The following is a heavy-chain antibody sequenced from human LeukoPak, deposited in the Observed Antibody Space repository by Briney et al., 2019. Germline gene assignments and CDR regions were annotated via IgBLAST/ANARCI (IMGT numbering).Heavy chain of an antibody. D-gene: IGHD3-9*01. CDR1: GFTFGDYA. CDR2: IRSKAYGGTT. J-gene: IGHJ4*02. V-gene: IGHV3-49*03. Sequence: GGSLRLSCTASGFTFGDYAMSWFRQAPGKGLEWVGFIRSKAYGGTTEYAASVKGRFTISRDDSKSIAYLQMNSLKTEDTAVYYCTRAFLFHFDWLTDYFDYWGQGTLVTVSS. CDR3: TRAFLFHFDWLTDYFDY.